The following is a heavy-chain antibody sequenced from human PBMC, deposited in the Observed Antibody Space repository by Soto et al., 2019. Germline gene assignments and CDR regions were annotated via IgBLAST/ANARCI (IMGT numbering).Heavy chain of an antibody. CDR2: SIPIFGTA. CDR3: ARGHLCRHFCSGYCALYYYYYGMDA. V-gene: IGHV1-69*06. J-gene: IGHJ6*02. CDR1: GGSCRSYA. Sequence: AGKVSCRASGGSCRSYAVSWGRQAPGEGREWMGGSIPIFGTANYAQKFQGRVTITAAKSTSTAYMQLSSLRSEDTAVSSCARGHLCRHFCSGYCALYYYYYGMDAWGQGTTVTAP. D-gene: IGHD3-3*02.